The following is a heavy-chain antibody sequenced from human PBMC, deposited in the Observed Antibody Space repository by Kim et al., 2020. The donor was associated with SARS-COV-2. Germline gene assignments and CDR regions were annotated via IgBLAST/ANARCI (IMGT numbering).Heavy chain of an antibody. Sequence: SETLSLTCAVYGGSFSGYYWSWIRQPPGKGLEWIGEINHSGSTNYNPSLKSRVTISVDTSKNQFSLKLSSVTAADTAVYYCARGLVGFGELLPLYYYYYGMDVWGQGTTVTVSS. J-gene: IGHJ6*02. D-gene: IGHD3-10*01. CDR1: GGSFSGYY. CDR3: ARGLVGFGELLPLYYYYYGMDV. CDR2: INHSGST. V-gene: IGHV4-34*01.